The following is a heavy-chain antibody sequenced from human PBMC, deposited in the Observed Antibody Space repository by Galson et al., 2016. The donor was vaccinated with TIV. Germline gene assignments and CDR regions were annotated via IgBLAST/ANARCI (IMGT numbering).Heavy chain of an antibody. J-gene: IGHJ4*02. CDR3: ARVTILRFSEWSFDQ. V-gene: IGHV3-23*01. Sequence: SLRLSCAASGFTFSNYAMSWVRQAPEKGLAWVAAVSHVGGATYYAESVRGRFTISRDDSKNTLYLQMSSLRADDTAIYYCARVTILRFSEWSFDQWGQGMLVTVSS. D-gene: IGHD3-3*01. CDR1: GFTFSNYA. CDR2: VSHVGGAT.